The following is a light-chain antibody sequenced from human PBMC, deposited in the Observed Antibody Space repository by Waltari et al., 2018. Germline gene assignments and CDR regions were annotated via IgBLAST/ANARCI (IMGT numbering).Light chain of an antibody. J-gene: IGKJ4*01. CDR1: QRVVRF. CDR2: DAS. Sequence: EVVLTQSPATLSLSPGERATLSCRASQRVVRFLARYQHKPGQAPRLLIYDASTRAAGVPARFSGSGSGRDFTLTINTLEPDDFAVYYCQQRTNWLTFGGGTKVEIK. V-gene: IGKV3-11*02. CDR3: QQRTNWLT.